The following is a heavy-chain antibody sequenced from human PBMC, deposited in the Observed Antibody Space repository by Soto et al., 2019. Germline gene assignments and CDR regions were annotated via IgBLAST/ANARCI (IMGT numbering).Heavy chain of an antibody. CDR1: GGSISSSRYY. J-gene: IGHJ4*02. D-gene: IGHD5-18*01. Sequence: NPSETLSLTCTVSGGSISSSRYYWGWIRQPPGKGLEWIGSIYYSGSTYYNPSLKSRLTISVDTSKNQFSLKLSSVTAADTAVYFCARRTYSNGFFDYWGQGTLVTAPQ. CDR2: IYYSGST. V-gene: IGHV4-39*01. CDR3: ARRTYSNGFFDY.